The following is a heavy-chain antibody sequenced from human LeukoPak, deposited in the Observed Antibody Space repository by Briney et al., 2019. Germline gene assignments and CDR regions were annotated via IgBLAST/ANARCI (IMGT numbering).Heavy chain of an antibody. V-gene: IGHV3-48*01. CDR1: GFTFSSYS. Sequence: PGGSLRLSCAASGFTFSSYSMNWVRQAPGKGLEWVSYISSSSSTIYYADSVKGRFTISRDNAKNSLYLQMNSLRAEDTAVYYCARAYLAAADPWGQGTLVTVSS. J-gene: IGHJ5*02. CDR2: ISSSSSTI. D-gene: IGHD6-13*01. CDR3: ARAYLAAADP.